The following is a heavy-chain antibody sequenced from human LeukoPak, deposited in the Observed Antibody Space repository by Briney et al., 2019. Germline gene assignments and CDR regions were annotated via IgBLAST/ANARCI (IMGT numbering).Heavy chain of an antibody. D-gene: IGHD3-16*01. CDR3: ARRDPGSYANWFDP. CDR1: GGSMSSSSDF. CDR2: FHYGGTT. V-gene: IGHV4-39*01. Sequence: SETLSLTCTVSGGSMSSSSDFWGWIRQPPGQGLEWIVSFHYGGTTYYNPSLKSRVTISVDTTNNQFFLNVNSVAPADTAVYYCARRDPGSYANWFDPWGQGILVTVSS. J-gene: IGHJ5*02.